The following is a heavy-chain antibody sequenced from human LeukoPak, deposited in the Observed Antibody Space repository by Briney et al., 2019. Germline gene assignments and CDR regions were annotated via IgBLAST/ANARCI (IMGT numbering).Heavy chain of an antibody. J-gene: IGHJ5*02. CDR1: GGSISGYY. CDR3: ARGGYYGSGNDFRFDP. V-gene: IGHV4-59*01. D-gene: IGHD3-10*01. Sequence: PSETLSLTCTVSGGSISGYYWSWIRQPPGKGLEWIGYIYYSGSTNYKPSLKSRVTISVETSKNQFSLKLKSVTAADTAVYYCARGGYYGSGNDFRFDPWGQGTLVTVSS. CDR2: IYYSGST.